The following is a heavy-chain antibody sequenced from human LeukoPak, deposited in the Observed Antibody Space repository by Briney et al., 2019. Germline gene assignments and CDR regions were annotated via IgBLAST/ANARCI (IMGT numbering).Heavy chain of an antibody. V-gene: IGHV4-59*12. J-gene: IGHJ5*02. CDR1: GGSISGFY. Sequence: PSETLSLTCSVSGGSISGFYWSWIRQPPGKGLEWIGYIYYSGSTNYNPSLKSRVTISVDTSKNQFSLKLSSVTAADTAVYYCARDQPYYDFWSGYSIYWFDPWGQGTLVTVSS. CDR2: IYYSGST. D-gene: IGHD3-3*01. CDR3: ARDQPYYDFWSGYSIYWFDP.